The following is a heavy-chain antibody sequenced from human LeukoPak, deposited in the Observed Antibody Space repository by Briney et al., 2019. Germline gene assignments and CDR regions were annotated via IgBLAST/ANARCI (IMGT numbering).Heavy chain of an antibody. D-gene: IGHD4/OR15-4a*01. J-gene: IGHJ4*02. V-gene: IGHV3-53*01. CDR1: GFTVCTNS. CDR3: ARRAGAYSHPYDY. Sequence: GGSLRLSCAASGFTVCTNSMSWVRQAPGKGLEWVSFIYSDNTHYSDSVKGRFTISRDNSKNTLYLQMNSLRAEDTAVYYCARRAGAYSHPYDYWGQGTLVTVSS. CDR2: IYSDNT.